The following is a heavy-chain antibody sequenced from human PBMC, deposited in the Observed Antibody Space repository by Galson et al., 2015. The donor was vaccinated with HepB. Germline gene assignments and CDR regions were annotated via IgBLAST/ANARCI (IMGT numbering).Heavy chain of an antibody. Sequence: SVKVSCKASGYTFTSYDINWVRQATGQGLEWMGWMNPNSGKTGYAQKSQGRVTMTRDTSIGTAYMELSSLRPEDTAVYYCARAAKWHYDFWSGYLSGSWFDPWGQGTLVTVSS. D-gene: IGHD3-3*01. CDR3: ARAAKWHYDFWSGYLSGSWFDP. CDR2: MNPNSGKT. V-gene: IGHV1-8*01. J-gene: IGHJ5*02. CDR1: GYTFTSYD.